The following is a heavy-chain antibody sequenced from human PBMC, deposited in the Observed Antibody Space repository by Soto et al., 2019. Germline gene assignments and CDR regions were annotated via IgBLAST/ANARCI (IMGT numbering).Heavy chain of an antibody. CDR2: INGGNGNT. Sequence: GASVKVSCKASGGTFRSYAMHWVRQAPGQRLEWMGWINGGNGNTKYSQKFQGRVTITRDTSASTAYMELSSLRSEDTAVYYCARVSGWYHLDYWGQGTLVTVSS. D-gene: IGHD6-19*01. CDR1: GGTFRSYA. CDR3: ARVSGWYHLDY. V-gene: IGHV1-3*01. J-gene: IGHJ4*02.